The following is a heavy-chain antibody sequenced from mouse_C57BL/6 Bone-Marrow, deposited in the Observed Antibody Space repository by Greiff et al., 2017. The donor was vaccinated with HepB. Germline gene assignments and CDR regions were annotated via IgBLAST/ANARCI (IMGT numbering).Heavy chain of an antibody. V-gene: IGHV1-9*01. Sequence: VKLMESGAELMKPGASVKLSCKATGYTFTGYWIEWVKQRPGHGLEWIGEILPGSGSTNYNEKFKGKATFTADTSSNTAYMQLSSLTTEDSAIYYCAREGLITTVVASYYYAMDYWGQGTSVTVSA. J-gene: IGHJ4*01. CDR1: GYTFTGYW. CDR3: AREGLITTVVASYYYAMDY. CDR2: ILPGSGST. D-gene: IGHD1-1*01.